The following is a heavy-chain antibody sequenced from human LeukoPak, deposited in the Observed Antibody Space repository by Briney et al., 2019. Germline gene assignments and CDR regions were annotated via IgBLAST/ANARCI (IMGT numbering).Heavy chain of an antibody. CDR2: ISGSGGST. CDR3: AKGPKQQLVGSRGKYFDY. V-gene: IGHV3-23*01. Sequence: GGSLRLSCAASGFTFSSYGMSWVRQAPGKGLEWVSAISGSGGSTYYADSVKGRFTISRDNSKNTLYLQMNSLRADDTAVYYCAKGPKQQLVGSRGKYFDYWGQGTLVTVSS. CDR1: GFTFSSYG. D-gene: IGHD6-13*01. J-gene: IGHJ4*02.